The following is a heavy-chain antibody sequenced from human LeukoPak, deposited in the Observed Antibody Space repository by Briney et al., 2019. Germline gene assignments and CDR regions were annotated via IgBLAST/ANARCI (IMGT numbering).Heavy chain of an antibody. J-gene: IGHJ4*02. CDR1: GGTFSSYA. CDR2: IMPIFGTA. D-gene: IGHD3-22*01. CDR3: ALDYYDSSGYYNYFDY. V-gene: IGHV1-69*05. Sequence: ASVKVSYKASGGTFSSYAISWVRQAPGQGLEWMARIMPIFGTANYAQKFQGRVTITTDESTSTAYMELSSLRSEDTAVYYCALDYYDSSGYYNYFDYWGQGTLVTVSS.